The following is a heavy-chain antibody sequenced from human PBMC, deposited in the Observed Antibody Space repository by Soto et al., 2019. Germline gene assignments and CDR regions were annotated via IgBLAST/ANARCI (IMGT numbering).Heavy chain of an antibody. D-gene: IGHD4-17*01. CDR2: MNPNSGNT. J-gene: IGHJ4*02. CDR1: GYTFTSYD. Sequence: QVQLVQSGAEVKKPGASVKVSCKASGYTFTSYDINWVRQATGQGLEWMGWMNPNSGNTGHAQKFQGRVTKARKTSISTAYMALRRLRSEDTAVYYCGRTLYVDNVDYWGQGSLVCVSS. V-gene: IGHV1-8*01. CDR3: GRTLYVDNVDY.